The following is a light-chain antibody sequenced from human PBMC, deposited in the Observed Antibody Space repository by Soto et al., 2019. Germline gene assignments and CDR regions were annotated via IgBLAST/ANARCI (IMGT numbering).Light chain of an antibody. CDR3: SSYTSSSTYVV. CDR2: DVS. CDR1: SSDVGGYNY. Sequence: QSALTQPASVSGSPGPSITISCTGTSSDVGGYNYVSWYQQHPGKAPKLMIYDVSNWPSGVSNRFSGSKSGNTASLTISGLQAEDEADYYCSSYTSSSTYVVFGGGTKVTVL. J-gene: IGLJ2*01. V-gene: IGLV2-14*01.